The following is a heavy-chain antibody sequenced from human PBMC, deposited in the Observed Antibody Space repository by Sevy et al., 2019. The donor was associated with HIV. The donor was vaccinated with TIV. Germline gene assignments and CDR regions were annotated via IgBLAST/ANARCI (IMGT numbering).Heavy chain of an antibody. CDR1: GFTFGDYA. CDR3: TRGRYTYVPFDY. D-gene: IGHD3-10*02. J-gene: IGHJ4*02. CDR2: IRTKAYGGTT. V-gene: IGHV3-49*03. Sequence: GGSLRLSCTASGFTFGDYAMNWFRQAPGKGLEWVGFIRTKAYGGTTEYAASVKGRFTISRYDSKSIAYLQMNSLKTEDTAVYYCTRGRYTYVPFDYWGQGTLVTVSS.